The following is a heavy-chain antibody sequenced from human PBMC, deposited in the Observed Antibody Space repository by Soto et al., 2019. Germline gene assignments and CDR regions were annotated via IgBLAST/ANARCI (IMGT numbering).Heavy chain of an antibody. CDR3: TXGASGYGNFDY. CDR2: INSDGSSI. J-gene: IGHJ4*02. V-gene: IGHV3-74*01. D-gene: IGHD5-12*01. Sequence: EVQLVESGGGLVQPGGSLRLSCAASGFSFSTWMHWVRQAPGKGLVGVSRINSDGSSITYADSVKGRFIISRDNAKXTXXXXXXXXXXXXXXXYYCTXGASGYGNFDYWGQGVLVTVSS. CDR1: GFSFSTW.